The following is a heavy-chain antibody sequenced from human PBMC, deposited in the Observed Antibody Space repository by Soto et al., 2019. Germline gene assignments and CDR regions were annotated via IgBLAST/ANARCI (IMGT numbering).Heavy chain of an antibody. CDR1: GLTFSSYA. D-gene: IGHD2-2*01. V-gene: IGHV3-23*01. J-gene: IGHJ4*02. Sequence: GGSLRLSCAASGLTFSSYAMSLVSPATGEGLEWVSAISGSGGSTYYADSVKGRFTISRDNSKNTLYLQMNSLRAEDTAVYYCAKYSYQLPPSFDYWGQGTLVTVSS. CDR3: AKYSYQLPPSFDY. CDR2: ISGSGGST.